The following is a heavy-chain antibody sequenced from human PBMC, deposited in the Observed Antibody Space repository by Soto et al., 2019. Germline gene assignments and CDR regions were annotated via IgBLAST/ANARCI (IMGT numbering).Heavy chain of an antibody. V-gene: IGHV3-21*01. CDR2: ISTTSTYI. CDR1: GFTFSSYS. D-gene: IGHD4-4*01. CDR3: AREGSLYNDYLSNCADY. J-gene: IGHJ4*02. Sequence: EVQLVESGGGLVKPGGSLRLSCAASGFTFSSYSMTWVRQAPGKGLEWVSSISTTSTYIYYADSVKGRFTISRDNARNSLYLQMNSLRAEDKAVYYCAREGSLYNDYLSNCADYWGQGTLVTVSS.